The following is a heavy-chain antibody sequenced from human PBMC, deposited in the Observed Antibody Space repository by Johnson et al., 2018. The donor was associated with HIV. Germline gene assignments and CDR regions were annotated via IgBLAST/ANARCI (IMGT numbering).Heavy chain of an antibody. CDR1: GFTVSSNY. CDR2: IYSGGSP. CDR3: ARDEGLDYGASLGAFDI. D-gene: IGHD4-17*01. J-gene: IGHJ3*02. Sequence: VQLVESGGGLVQPGGSLRLSCAASGFTVSSNYMSWVRQAPGKGLEWVSVIYSGGSPYYADSVKGRFTISRDNSKNTLYLQMNSLRAEDTALYYCARDEGLDYGASLGAFDIWGQGTMVTVSS. V-gene: IGHV3-66*01.